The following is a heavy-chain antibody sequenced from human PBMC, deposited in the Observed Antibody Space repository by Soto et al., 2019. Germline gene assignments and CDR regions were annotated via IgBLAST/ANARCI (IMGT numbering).Heavy chain of an antibody. V-gene: IGHV3-23*01. Sequence: GGSLRLSCAASGFTFSSYAMSWVRQAPGKGLEWVSAISGSGGSTYYADSVKGRFTISRDNSKNTLYLQRNSLRAEDTSVYYCAKDLTSGSSSSEYFQHWGQGTLVTVSS. D-gene: IGHD1-26*01. J-gene: IGHJ1*01. CDR3: AKDLTSGSSSSEYFQH. CDR1: GFTFSSYA. CDR2: ISGSGGST.